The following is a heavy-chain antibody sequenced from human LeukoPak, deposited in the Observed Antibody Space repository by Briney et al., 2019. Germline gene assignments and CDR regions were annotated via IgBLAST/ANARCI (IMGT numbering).Heavy chain of an antibody. CDR3: ARDLERYYDSSGYYDY. D-gene: IGHD3-22*01. J-gene: IGHJ4*02. CDR2: INPSGGST. CDR1: GYTFTSYY. V-gene: IGHV1-46*01. Sequence: ASVKVSCKASGYTFTSYYMHWVRQAPGQGLEWMGIINPSGGSTSYAQKFQGRVTMTRDTSTSTVYKELSSLRSEDTAVYYCARDLERYYDSSGYYDYWGQGTLVTVSS.